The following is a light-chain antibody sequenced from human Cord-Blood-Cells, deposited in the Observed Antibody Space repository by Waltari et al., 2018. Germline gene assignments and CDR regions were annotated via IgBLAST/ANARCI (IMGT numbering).Light chain of an antibody. CDR2: KDS. Sequence: SYELTQPPSVSVSPGQTARITCSGDALPKQYAYWYQQKPGQAPVLVIYKDSERPSGIPGRFSGSSSGTTVTLTIRGVQAEDEADYYCQSADSSGTYWVFGGGTKLTVL. J-gene: IGLJ3*02. V-gene: IGLV3-25*03. CDR1: ALPKQY. CDR3: QSADSSGTYWV.